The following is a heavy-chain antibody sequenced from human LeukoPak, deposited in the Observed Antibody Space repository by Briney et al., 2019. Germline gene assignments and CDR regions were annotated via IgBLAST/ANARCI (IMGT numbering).Heavy chain of an antibody. CDR3: AIGVSTGVQAFDY. D-gene: IGHD4-23*01. CDR1: GFTLSGYA. Sequence: GGSLRLSCAASGFTLSGYAMRWVRQAPGKGLEWVSSISGSGGGTYYADSVKGRFTISRDNSKNTLYLQMNSLRAQDTAVYYCAIGVSTGVQAFDYWGQGTLVTVSS. V-gene: IGHV3-23*01. J-gene: IGHJ4*02. CDR2: ISGSGGGT.